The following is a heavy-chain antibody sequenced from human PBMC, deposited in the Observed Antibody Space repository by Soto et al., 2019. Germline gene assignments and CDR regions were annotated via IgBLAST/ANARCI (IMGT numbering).Heavy chain of an antibody. CDR3: VRCTLSPLLSGGSPFPVN. D-gene: IGHD3-10*01. V-gene: IGHV3-53*01. Sequence: EVQLVELGGGLIQPGGSLRLSCAASGFTVSGTYMSWVRQAPGKGLEWVSVLYSGDTTYYADSVKGRFTFSRDKSKNMLYLQMNSLRVEDTAVYYCVRCTLSPLLSGGSPFPVNWGQGTLVTVSS. CDR1: GFTVSGTY. CDR2: LYSGDTT. J-gene: IGHJ4*02.